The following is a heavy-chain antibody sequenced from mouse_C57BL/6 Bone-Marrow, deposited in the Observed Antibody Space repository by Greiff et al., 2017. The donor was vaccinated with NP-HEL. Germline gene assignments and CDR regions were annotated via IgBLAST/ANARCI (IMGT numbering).Heavy chain of an antibody. D-gene: IGHD2-5*01. J-gene: IGHJ1*03. CDR3: ARTKISPYSNYWYFDV. Sequence: QVQLKQPGTELVKPGASVKLSCKASGYTFTSYWMHWVKQRPGQGLEWIGNINPSNGGTNYNEKFKSKATLTVDKSSSTAYMQLSSLTSEDSAVYYCARTKISPYSNYWYFDVWGTGTTVTVSS. V-gene: IGHV1-53*01. CDR2: INPSNGGT. CDR1: GYTFTSYW.